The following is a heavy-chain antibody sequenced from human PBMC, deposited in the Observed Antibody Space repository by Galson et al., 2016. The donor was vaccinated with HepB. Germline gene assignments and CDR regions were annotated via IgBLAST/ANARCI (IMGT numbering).Heavy chain of an antibody. Sequence: SLRLSCAASGFTFSGFSINWVRQAPGKGLEWVSSISSSSNYIYYADSVKGRFTISRDNAKNSLYLQMNSLKPEGTAVYYCTRGRAAYGSGIEGRFWGQGTMVTVSS. J-gene: IGHJ3*01. V-gene: IGHV3-21*01. D-gene: IGHD3-10*01. CDR3: TRGRAAYGSGIEGRF. CDR1: GFTFSGFS. CDR2: ISSSSNYI.